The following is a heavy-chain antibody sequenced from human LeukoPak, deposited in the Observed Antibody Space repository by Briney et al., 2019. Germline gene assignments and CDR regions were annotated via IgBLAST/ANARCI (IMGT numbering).Heavy chain of an antibody. CDR3: GGQPFPLREGHFDF. V-gene: IGHV4-4*09. D-gene: IGHD1-26*01. Sequence: SETLSLTCTVSGGSMSPYYWSWIRQTPGKGLEWIGYTFTSGGTNYNPSLKSRVTISVDTSKNQISLKMTSVTAADTAVYYCGGQPFPLREGHFDFWGEGTLVTVSS. CDR1: GGSMSPYY. CDR2: TFTSGGT. J-gene: IGHJ4*02.